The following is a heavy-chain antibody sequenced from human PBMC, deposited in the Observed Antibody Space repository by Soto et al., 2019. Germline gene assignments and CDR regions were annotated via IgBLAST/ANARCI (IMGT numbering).Heavy chain of an antibody. V-gene: IGHV4-34*01. J-gene: IGHJ6*02. Sequence: SETLSLTCAVYGGSFSGYYWSWIRQPPGKGLEWIGEINHSGSTNYNPSLKGRVTISVDTSKNQFSLKLSSVTAADTAVYYCARVVAFALRFSEYYYYGMDVWGQGTTVTVSS. CDR3: ARVVAFALRFSEYYYYGMDV. D-gene: IGHD3-3*01. CDR2: INHSGST. CDR1: GGSFSGYY.